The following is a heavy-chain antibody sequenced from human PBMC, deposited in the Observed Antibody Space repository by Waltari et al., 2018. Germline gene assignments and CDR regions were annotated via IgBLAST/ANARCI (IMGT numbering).Heavy chain of an antibody. CDR2: INPNSGCT. CDR3: ARTPLGYCSGGSCYPFDY. V-gene: IGHV1-2*06. J-gene: IGHJ4*02. Sequence: QVQLVQSGAEVRKPGASVKVSCKASGYTFTVYYIHWVRQAPGQGLEWSGRINPNSGCTNYAQKFQGRVTMTRDTSISTAYMELSRLRSDDTAMYYCARTPLGYCSGGSCYPFDYWGQGTLVTVSS. D-gene: IGHD2-15*01. CDR1: GYTFTVYY.